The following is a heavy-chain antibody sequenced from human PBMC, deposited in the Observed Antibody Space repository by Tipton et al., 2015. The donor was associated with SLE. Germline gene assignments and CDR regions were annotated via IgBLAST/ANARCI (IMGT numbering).Heavy chain of an antibody. CDR2: ISGSGDST. V-gene: IGHV3-23*01. J-gene: IGHJ6*03. D-gene: IGHD6-19*01. CDR3: VRNGDQWPVPNYYFYMDV. Sequence: SLRLSCVASGFTFSSYAMSWVRQAPGKGLEWVSSISGSGDSTHNADSVKGRFTIPRDKSKKTLYLQMNSLRADDTAVYYCVRNGDQWPVPNYYFYMDVWGKGTTVTVSS. CDR1: GFTFSSYA.